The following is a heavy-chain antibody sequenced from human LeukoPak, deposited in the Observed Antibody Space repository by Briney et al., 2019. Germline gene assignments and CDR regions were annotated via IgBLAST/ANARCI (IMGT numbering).Heavy chain of an antibody. V-gene: IGHV2-5*01. CDR1: GFSLSTSGVG. Sequence: KESGPTLVNPTQTLTLTCTFSGFSLSTSGVGVGWIRQPPGKALEWLALIYWNDAKRYTPSLKSRLTITKDTSKNQVVLTMTNMDPVDTATYYCAHTFSLAWLLVSLRGYYFDYWGQGTLVTVSS. CDR3: AHTFSLAWLLVSLRGYYFDY. J-gene: IGHJ4*02. D-gene: IGHD3-3*01. CDR2: IYWNDAK.